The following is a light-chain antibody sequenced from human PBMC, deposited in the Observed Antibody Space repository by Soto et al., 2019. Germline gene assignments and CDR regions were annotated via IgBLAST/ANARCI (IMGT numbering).Light chain of an antibody. CDR3: QQSDSFPYT. J-gene: IGKJ2*01. CDR1: QSITNY. V-gene: IGKV1-39*01. CDR2: AAS. Sequence: DIQMTQSPSSLSVSVGDRVTITCRASQSITNYLNWYQQQPGKAPKLLVYAASSLQSGVPSRFSGNGSGTDFTLTMSSLQPEDFASYYCQQSDSFPYTFGQGTKLEIK.